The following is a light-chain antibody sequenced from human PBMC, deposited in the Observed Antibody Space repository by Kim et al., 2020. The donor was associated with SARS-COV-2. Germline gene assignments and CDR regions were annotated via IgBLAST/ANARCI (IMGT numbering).Light chain of an antibody. V-gene: IGKV3-20*01. CDR2: GAS. CDR1: QRFGSTY. Sequence: SPGGRATLSGRARQRFGSTYLTWYQQKPGQAPRLLIYGASSRATGIPDRFSGSGSGTDFTLTITRLEPEDFAVYYCQQYSSSPATFGQGTKVDIK. J-gene: IGKJ1*01. CDR3: QQYSSSPAT.